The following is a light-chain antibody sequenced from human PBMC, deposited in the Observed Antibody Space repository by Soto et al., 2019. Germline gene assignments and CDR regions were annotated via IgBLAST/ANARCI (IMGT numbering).Light chain of an antibody. CDR1: SSNIGAGYD. Sequence: QLVLTQPPSVSGAPGQRVTISCTGSSSNIGAGYDVHWYQQLPGTAPKLLIYGNSNRPSGVPDRFSGSKSGTSASLAITGLQAEDEADYYCQSYDSSCVVFGGGTQLTVL. CDR3: QSYDSSCVV. J-gene: IGLJ2*01. V-gene: IGLV1-40*01. CDR2: GNS.